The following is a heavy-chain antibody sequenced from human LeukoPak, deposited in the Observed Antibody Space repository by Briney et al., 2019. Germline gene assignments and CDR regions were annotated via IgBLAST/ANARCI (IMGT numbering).Heavy chain of an antibody. V-gene: IGHV4-4*02. CDR3: ARDLAAASDY. CDR1: GGSISSSNW. D-gene: IGHD6-13*01. J-gene: IGHJ4*02. Sequence: PSETLSLTCAVSGGSISSSNWWRWVRQPPGKGLEWIGEIYHSGSTNYNPSVKSRVTISVDKSNNQFSLKLSSVTAADTAVYYCARDLAAASDYWGQGTLVTVSS. CDR2: IYHSGST.